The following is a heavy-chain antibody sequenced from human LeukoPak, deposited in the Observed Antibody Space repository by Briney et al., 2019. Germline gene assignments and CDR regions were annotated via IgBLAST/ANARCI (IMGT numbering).Heavy chain of an antibody. J-gene: IGHJ4*02. CDR2: IKPDGTEK. Sequence: GGSLRLSCEASGFTFSYYWMTWVRQAPGKGLEWVATIKPDGTEKYYMDSVKGRFTISRDNAKTSLYVQKNSLRAEDTAVYYCGRGMTTIDNWGQGTLVTVSS. CDR1: GFTFSYYW. V-gene: IGHV3-7*04. D-gene: IGHD4-11*01. CDR3: GRGMTTIDN.